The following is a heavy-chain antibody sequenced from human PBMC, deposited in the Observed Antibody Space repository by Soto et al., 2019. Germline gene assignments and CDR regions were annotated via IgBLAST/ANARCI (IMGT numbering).Heavy chain of an antibody. Sequence: PGESLKISCKGSGYSFTSYWIGWVRQMPGKGLEWMGIIYPGDSDTRYSPSFQGQVTISADKSISTAYLQWSSLKASDTAMYYCARRTTGTSYYYDGMDVWGQGTTVTVSS. CDR2: IYPGDSDT. J-gene: IGHJ6*02. V-gene: IGHV5-51*01. CDR1: GYSFTSYW. D-gene: IGHD1-1*01. CDR3: ARRTTGTSYYYDGMDV.